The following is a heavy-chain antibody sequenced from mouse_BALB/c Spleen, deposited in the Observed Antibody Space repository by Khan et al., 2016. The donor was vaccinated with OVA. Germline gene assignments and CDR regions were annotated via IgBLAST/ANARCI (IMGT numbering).Heavy chain of an antibody. Sequence: QVQLKESGPGLVQPSQSLSITCTVSGFSLANYSVHWVRQSPGKGLEWLGVIWSAGSTDYNAAFMSRLTINQDNYRSHVFFKMNSLQPNDTAIYYCARRGYDYGRGALFAYWGQGTLVTVAA. CDR1: GFSLANYS. D-gene: IGHD2-4*01. CDR3: ARRGYDYGRGALFAY. CDR2: IWSAGST. J-gene: IGHJ3*01. V-gene: IGHV2-2*02.